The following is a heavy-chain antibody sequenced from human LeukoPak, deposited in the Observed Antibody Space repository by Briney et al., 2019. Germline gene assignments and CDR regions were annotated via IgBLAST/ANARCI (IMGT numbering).Heavy chain of an antibody. CDR3: ATVSRITIFGVVTPYMDV. CDR1: GGTFSSYA. D-gene: IGHD3-3*01. Sequence: SVKVSCKASGGTFSSYAISWVRQAPGQGLEWMGRIIPILGIANYAQKFQGRVTITADKSTSTAYMELSSLRSEDTAVYYCATVSRITIFGVVTPYMDVWGQGTTVTVSS. J-gene: IGHJ6*02. CDR2: IIPILGIA. V-gene: IGHV1-69*04.